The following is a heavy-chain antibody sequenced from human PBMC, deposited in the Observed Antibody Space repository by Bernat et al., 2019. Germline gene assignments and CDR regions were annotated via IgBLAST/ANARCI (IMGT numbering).Heavy chain of an antibody. CDR3: ARGVFGGVIVLGWFDP. J-gene: IGHJ5*02. D-gene: IGHD3-16*02. CDR1: GFTFSSYE. CDR2: ISSSGSTI. V-gene: IGHV3-48*03. Sequence: EVQLVESGGGLVQPGGSLRLSCAASGFTFSSYEMNWVRQAPGKGLEWVSYISSSGSTIYYEDSVKGRFTISRDNAKNSLYLQMNSLRAEDTAVYYCARGVFGGVIVLGWFDPWGQGTLVTVSS.